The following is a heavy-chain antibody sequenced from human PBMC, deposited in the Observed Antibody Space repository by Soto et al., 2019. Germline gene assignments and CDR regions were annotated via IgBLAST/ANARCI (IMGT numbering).Heavy chain of an antibody. CDR1: GGSITRNNHY. J-gene: IGHJ4*02. D-gene: IGHD6-19*01. Sequence: SETLSLTCTVSGGSITRNNHYWGLIRQSPGKGLEWIGSILYSGSINYNPSLKSRVTISVETSKNQFSLKMSSVTAADTAVYYCARLGSSGWYQGSYFDYWGQGTLVTVSS. CDR3: ARLGSSGWYQGSYFDY. CDR2: ILYSGSI. V-gene: IGHV4-39*01.